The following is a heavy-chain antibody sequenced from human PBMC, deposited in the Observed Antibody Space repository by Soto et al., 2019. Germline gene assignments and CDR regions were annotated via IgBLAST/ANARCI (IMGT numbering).Heavy chain of an antibody. V-gene: IGHV3-21*01. CDR3: ARGRAARPTPIDY. D-gene: IGHD6-6*01. CDR2: ISSSSNYI. J-gene: IGHJ4*02. CDR1: GFTFSSYS. Sequence: GSLRLSCAASGFTFSSYSMNLVRQAPGKGLGVVSSISSSSNYIYYADSVKGRFTISRDNAKNSLYLQMNSLRAEDTAVYYCARGRAARPTPIDYWGQGTLVTVSS.